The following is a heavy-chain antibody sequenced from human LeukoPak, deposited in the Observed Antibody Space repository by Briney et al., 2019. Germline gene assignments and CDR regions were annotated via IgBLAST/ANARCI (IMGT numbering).Heavy chain of an antibody. D-gene: IGHD6-13*01. V-gene: IGHV3-43*02. CDR2: ISGDGGST. J-gene: IGHJ3*02. CDR1: GFTFDDYA. Sequence: GGSLRLSCAASGFTFDDYAMHWVRQAPGKGLEWVSLISGDGGSTYYADSVKGRFTISRDNSKNSLYLQMNSPRTEDTALYYCAKTPGGSWYVRWAFDIWGQGTMVTVSS. CDR3: AKTPGGSWYVRWAFDI.